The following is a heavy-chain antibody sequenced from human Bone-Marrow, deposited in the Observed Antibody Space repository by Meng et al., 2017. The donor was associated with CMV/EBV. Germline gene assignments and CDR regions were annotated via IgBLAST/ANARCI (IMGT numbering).Heavy chain of an antibody. CDR1: VTRYY. Sequence: VTRYYRYWVRQDAGQGLEWMGRINLSGGSTSYAQKFKGRVTMTRDTSTSTVYMELSSLRSEDTAVYYCARDPIGHYCSGGSCYSIDYWGQGTLVTVSS. CDR2: INLSGGST. J-gene: IGHJ4*02. D-gene: IGHD2-15*01. CDR3: ARDPIGHYCSGGSCYSIDY. V-gene: IGHV1-46*01.